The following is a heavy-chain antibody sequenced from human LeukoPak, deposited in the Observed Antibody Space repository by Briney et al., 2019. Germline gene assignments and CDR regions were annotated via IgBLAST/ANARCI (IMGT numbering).Heavy chain of an antibody. Sequence: GESLKISCKGSGYTFTSFWIGWVRQMPGKGLEWMGIIYPCDSYTRDSPSFQGPVTISADKSINTAYLQWSSLKASDTAMYYCARRNDYGGNSWDYWGQGTLVTVSS. CDR3: ARRNDYGGNSWDY. V-gene: IGHV5-51*01. J-gene: IGHJ4*02. CDR1: GYTFTSFW. CDR2: IYPCDSYT. D-gene: IGHD4-23*01.